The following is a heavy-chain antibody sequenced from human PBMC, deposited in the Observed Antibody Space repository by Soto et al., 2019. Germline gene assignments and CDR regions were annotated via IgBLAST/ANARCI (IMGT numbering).Heavy chain of an antibody. J-gene: IGHJ4*02. Sequence: ASVKVSCKVSGYTLTELSMHWVRQAPGKGLEWMGGFDPEDGETIYAQKFQGRVTMTGDTSTDTAYMELSSLRSEDTAVYYCATEIPQYDRTVDYWGQGTLVTVSS. CDR2: FDPEDGET. CDR1: GYTLTELS. V-gene: IGHV1-24*01. D-gene: IGHD3-3*01. CDR3: ATEIPQYDRTVDY.